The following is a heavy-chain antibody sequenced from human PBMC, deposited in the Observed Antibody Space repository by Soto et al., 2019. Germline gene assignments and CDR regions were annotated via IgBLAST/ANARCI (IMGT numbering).Heavy chain of an antibody. J-gene: IGHJ6*02. CDR1: GFTFSSYA. V-gene: IGHV3-30-3*01. CDR3: ARDDTAMDDYYYYYGMDV. CDR2: ISYDGSNK. Sequence: QVQLVESGGGVVQHGRSLRLSCAASGFTFSSYAMHWVRQAPGKGLEWVAVISYDGSNKYYADSVKGRFTISRDNSKNTLYLQMNSLRAEDTAVYYCARDDTAMDDYYYYYGMDVWGQGTTVTVSS. D-gene: IGHD5-18*01.